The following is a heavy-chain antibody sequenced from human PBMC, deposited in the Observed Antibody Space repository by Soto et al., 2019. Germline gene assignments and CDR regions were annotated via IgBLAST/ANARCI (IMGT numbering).Heavy chain of an antibody. CDR1: GGSVSSGSYY. D-gene: IGHD6-13*01. V-gene: IGHV4-61*01. CDR2: IYYSGST. Sequence: SETLSLTCTVSGGSVSSGSYYWSWIRQPPGKGLEWIGYIYYSGSTNYNPSLKSRVTISVDTSKNQFSLKLSSVTAADTAVYYCARVIAAAVPYNWFDPWGQGTLVTVSS. J-gene: IGHJ5*02. CDR3: ARVIAAAVPYNWFDP.